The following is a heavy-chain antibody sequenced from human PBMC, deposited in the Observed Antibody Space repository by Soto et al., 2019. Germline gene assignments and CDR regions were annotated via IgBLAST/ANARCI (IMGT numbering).Heavy chain of an antibody. J-gene: IGHJ4*02. Sequence: ASVKISCKASGYTFSGFYMHWVRQAPGQGLEWMGWINLNSGGTKSAEKFQGRVTMTRDTSISTAYMELSRLTSDDTAVYYCASAAATGTARLDFWGQGTQVTGSS. D-gene: IGHD6-13*01. CDR1: GYTFSGFY. CDR2: INLNSGGT. CDR3: ASAAATGTARLDF. V-gene: IGHV1-2*02.